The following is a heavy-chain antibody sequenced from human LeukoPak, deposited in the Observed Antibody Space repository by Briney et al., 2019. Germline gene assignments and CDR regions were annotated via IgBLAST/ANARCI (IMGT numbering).Heavy chain of an antibody. V-gene: IGHV1-2*02. Sequence: ASVKVSCKASVYTFTGYYMHWVRQAPGQGLEWMGWINPNSGGTNYAQKVQGRVTMTRDTSISTAYMELSRLRSDDTAVYYCARNGDYDSSGYDAFDIWGQGTMVTVSS. CDR3: ARNGDYDSSGYDAFDI. CDR1: VYTFTGYY. CDR2: INPNSGGT. D-gene: IGHD3-22*01. J-gene: IGHJ3*02.